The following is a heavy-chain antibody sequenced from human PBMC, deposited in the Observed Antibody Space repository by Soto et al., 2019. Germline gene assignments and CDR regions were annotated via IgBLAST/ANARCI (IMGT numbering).Heavy chain of an antibody. V-gene: IGHV1-18*01. CDR2: INTYNGNT. D-gene: IGHD6-13*01. CDR1: GYTFTNYG. J-gene: IGHJ3*02. Sequence: VQLVQSGVEVKKPGASVKVSCKASGYTFTNYGISWVRQAPGQGLEWMGWINTYNGNTNYAQKVQGRVTMTTETSTSTAYMELRSVRSDDTAVYYCARGLLYSTRSTVRFESWGHGTMLTVSS. CDR3: ARGLLYSTRSTVRFES.